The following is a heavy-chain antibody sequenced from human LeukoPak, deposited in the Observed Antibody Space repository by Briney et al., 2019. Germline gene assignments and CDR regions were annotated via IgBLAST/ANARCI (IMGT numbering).Heavy chain of an antibody. CDR2: MNPSSGNT. D-gene: IGHD3-10*01. J-gene: IGHJ4*02. Sequence: ASVKVSCKASGYTFTSYDINWVRQATGQGPEWMGWMNPSSGNTGYAQRFQGRVTMTRDTSTNTAYLELSSLRSDDTAVYYCAAHTYYYSSGSLAYWGQGTLVTVSS. CDR1: GYTFTSYD. V-gene: IGHV1-8*01. CDR3: AAHTYYYSSGSLAY.